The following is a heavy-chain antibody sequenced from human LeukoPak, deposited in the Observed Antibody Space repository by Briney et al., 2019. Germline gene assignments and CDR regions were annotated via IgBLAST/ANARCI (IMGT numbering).Heavy chain of an antibody. CDR1: GFTVSSSY. V-gene: IGHV3-23*01. D-gene: IGHD6-19*01. CDR2: ISSRGDSP. CDR3: AKGGSSDYFYFDY. Sequence: PGGSLRLSCAASGFTVSSSYMSWVRQAPGKGLEWVSGISSRGDSPYYAASVKGRFTISRDNSKNTLYLQMNSLRAEDTAVYYCAKGGSSDYFYFDYWGQGALVTVSS. J-gene: IGHJ4*02.